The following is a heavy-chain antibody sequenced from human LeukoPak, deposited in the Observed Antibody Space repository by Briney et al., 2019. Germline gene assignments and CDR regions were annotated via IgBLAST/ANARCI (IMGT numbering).Heavy chain of an antibody. CDR2: IYSGGTT. V-gene: IGHV3-66*04. D-gene: IGHD6-19*01. CDR3: ARQIPLAGTFYFDN. Sequence: PGGSLRLSCAASGFTFSSYAMSWVRQAPGKGLEWVSVIYSGGTTYYADSVKGRFTISRDGSGNTLYLQMNSLRAEDTAVYFCARQIPLAGTFYFDNWGQGTLVTVSS. CDR1: GFTFSSYA. J-gene: IGHJ4*02.